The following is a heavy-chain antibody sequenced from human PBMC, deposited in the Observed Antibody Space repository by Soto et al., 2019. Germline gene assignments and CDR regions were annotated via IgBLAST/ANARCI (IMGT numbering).Heavy chain of an antibody. J-gene: IGHJ4*02. CDR1: GFNLSHPW. Sequence: GGSLRLSCVASGFNLSHPWMTWVRQATGKXLEWVGRIKSKTDGGTADYAAPVKGRATISRDDSKNTVYLQMNSLKTEDTAVYYCTTGIYYDILTGYHNVAYWGQGALVTVSS. CDR3: TTGIYYDILTGYHNVAY. CDR2: IKSKTDGGTA. D-gene: IGHD3-9*01. V-gene: IGHV3-15*01.